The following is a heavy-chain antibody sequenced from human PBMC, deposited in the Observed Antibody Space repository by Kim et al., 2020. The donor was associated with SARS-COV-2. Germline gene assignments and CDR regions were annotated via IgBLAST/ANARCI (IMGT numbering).Heavy chain of an antibody. D-gene: IGHD3-10*01. J-gene: IGHJ6*02. CDR3: ASQGGEIETSYYYYGMDV. V-gene: IGHV4-39*01. Sequence: KGRVTISVDTSKNQFSLKLSSVTAADTAVYYCASQGGEIETSYYYYGMDVWGQGTTVTVSS.